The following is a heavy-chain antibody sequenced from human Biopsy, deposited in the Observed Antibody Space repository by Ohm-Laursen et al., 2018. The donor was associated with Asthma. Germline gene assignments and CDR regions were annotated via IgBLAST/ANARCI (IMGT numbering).Heavy chain of an antibody. V-gene: IGHV3-30*18. D-gene: IGHD3-3*01. J-gene: IGHJ3*02. CDR1: GFTFSSYS. CDR2: IWYDGSNK. CDR3: AKERYYDFWSGYPI. Sequence: SLRLSCAASGFTFSSYSMNWVRQAPGKGLEWVAVIWYDGSNKYYADSVKGRFTISRDNSKNTLYLQMNSLRAEDTAVYYCAKERYYDFWSGYPIWGQGTMVTVSS.